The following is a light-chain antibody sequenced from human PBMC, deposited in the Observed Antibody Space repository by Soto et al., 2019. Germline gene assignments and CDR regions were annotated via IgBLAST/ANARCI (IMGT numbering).Light chain of an antibody. CDR1: QSVSSY. CDR2: DAS. V-gene: IGKV3-11*01. CDR3: QQRSNWPPRGT. J-gene: IGKJ2*02. Sequence: EIVLTQSPATLSLSTGERATLSCRASQSVSSYLACYQQKPGQAPRLLIYDASNRATVIPARFSGSGSGTDFTLTISSLEPEDFAVYYCQQRSNWPPRGTFGQGTKLEIK.